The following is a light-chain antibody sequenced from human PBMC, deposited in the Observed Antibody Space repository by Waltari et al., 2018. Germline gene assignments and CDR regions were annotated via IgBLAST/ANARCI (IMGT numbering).Light chain of an antibody. Sequence: DIQMTQSPSTLSASVGDRVTITCRASQTISEWFAWYQQKPGEAPRLLIYDASTVGSGVPSRFSGSGSGTEFNLTITSLQPDDFATYYCQQYNSNHTFCQGTKLDIK. CDR2: DAS. CDR3: QQYNSNHT. V-gene: IGKV1-5*01. CDR1: QTISEW. J-gene: IGKJ2*01.